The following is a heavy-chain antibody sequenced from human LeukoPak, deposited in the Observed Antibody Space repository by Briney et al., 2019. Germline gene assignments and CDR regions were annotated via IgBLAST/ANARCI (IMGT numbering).Heavy chain of an antibody. CDR2: IYHSGST. Sequence: SETLSLTCAVSGYSISSGYYWGWIRQPPGKGLEWFGGIYHSGSTYYKPSLKSRVTISVDTSKNQFSLKLSSVTAADTAVYYCARLGCTNGVCRPFDYWGQGTLVTVSS. V-gene: IGHV4-38-2*01. D-gene: IGHD2-8*01. CDR1: GYSISSGYY. J-gene: IGHJ4*02. CDR3: ARLGCTNGVCRPFDY.